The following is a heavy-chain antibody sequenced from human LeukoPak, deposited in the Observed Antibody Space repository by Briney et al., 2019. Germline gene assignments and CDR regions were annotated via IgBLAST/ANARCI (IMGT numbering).Heavy chain of an antibody. CDR1: GXSISGYY. Sequence: SSESLSLTCTVSGXSISGYYWSWFREPPGRGLEWIGYIYHSGRTSYNPSLKSRVTISVDTSKNECSLKLRFVTAADTAVYYCAGPIYEAVEQWGQGTLVTVSS. V-gene: IGHV4-59*08. D-gene: IGHD3-3*01. CDR3: AGPIYEAVEQ. CDR2: IYHSGRT. J-gene: IGHJ4*02.